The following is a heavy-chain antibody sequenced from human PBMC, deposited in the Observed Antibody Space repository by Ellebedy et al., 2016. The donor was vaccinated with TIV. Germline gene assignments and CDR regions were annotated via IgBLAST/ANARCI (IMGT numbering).Heavy chain of an antibody. CDR2: IYPGDSDT. CDR3: ARRGPSGYIDY. Sequence: GESLKISXKGSGYSFATYLIGWVRQMPGKGLEWMGTIYPGDSDTTYSPSFQGQVIISADTSISTAYLQWRSLKASDTAMYYCARRGPSGYIDYWGQGTLVTVSS. D-gene: IGHD1-26*01. CDR1: GYSFATYL. J-gene: IGHJ4*02. V-gene: IGHV5-51*01.